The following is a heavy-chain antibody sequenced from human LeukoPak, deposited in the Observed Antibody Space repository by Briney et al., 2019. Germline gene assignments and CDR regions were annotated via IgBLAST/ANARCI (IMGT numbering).Heavy chain of an antibody. CDR3: AREGWYDSSGYYPFDY. D-gene: IGHD3-22*01. CDR1: GLTFSSYS. V-gene: IGHV3-48*02. CDR2: ISSSSSII. Sequence: GGSLRLSCAASGLTFSSYSMNWVRQAPGKGLEWLSYISSSSSIIYYADSVKGRFTISRDNAKNSLYLQMNSLRDEDTAVYYCAREGWYDSSGYYPFDYWGQGTLVTVSS. J-gene: IGHJ4*02.